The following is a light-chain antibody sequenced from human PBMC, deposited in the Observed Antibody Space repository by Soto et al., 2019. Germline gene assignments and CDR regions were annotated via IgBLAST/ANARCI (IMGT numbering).Light chain of an antibody. J-gene: IGKJ5*01. CDR3: QQRSRWPIT. CDR2: DAS. V-gene: IGKV3-11*01. CDR1: QSVDSY. Sequence: EIVLTQSPATLSLSPGERATLSCRASQSVDSYLAWYQQKRGQAPRLLIHDASDRATGIPARFSGSGSGTDFTLTISSLEPEDFAVYYCQQRSRWPITFGQGTRLEIK.